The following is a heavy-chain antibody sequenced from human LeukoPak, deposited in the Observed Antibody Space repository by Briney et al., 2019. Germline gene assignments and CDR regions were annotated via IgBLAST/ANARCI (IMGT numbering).Heavy chain of an antibody. Sequence: PGGSLRLSCAASGFTFNTYGMHWVRQAPDKGLEWVAFIRYDGADKYYADSVKGRFTISRDNAKNSLYLQMNSLRAEDTAVYYCARDTSSSLKKRFDYWGQGTLVTVSS. J-gene: IGHJ4*02. CDR1: GFTFNTYG. CDR2: IRYDGADK. CDR3: ARDTSSSLKKRFDY. D-gene: IGHD6-6*01. V-gene: IGHV3-30*02.